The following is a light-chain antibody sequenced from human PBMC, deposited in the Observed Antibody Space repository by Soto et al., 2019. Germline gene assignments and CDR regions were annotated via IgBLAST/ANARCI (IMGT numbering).Light chain of an antibody. Sequence: QSALTQPASVSGSPGQSISISCTGPSSDVGAYNLVSWYQQHPGKAPKLMIYEGSKRPSGVSNRFSGSKSGNTASLTISGLQAEDEADYYCCSYAGSSTWVFGGGTKVTVL. CDR3: CSYAGSSTWV. J-gene: IGLJ3*02. V-gene: IGLV2-23*01. CDR1: SSDVGAYNL. CDR2: EGS.